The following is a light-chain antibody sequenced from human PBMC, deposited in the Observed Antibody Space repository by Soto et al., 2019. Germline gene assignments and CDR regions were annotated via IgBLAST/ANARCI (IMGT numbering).Light chain of an antibody. CDR2: AAS. J-gene: IGKJ4*01. CDR1: QSISSY. CDR3: QQSYTIPLT. V-gene: IGKV1-39*01. Sequence: DIQMTQSPSSLSASVGDRVTITCRASQSISSYLNWYQEKPGKAPKLLIYAASTWQSGVPSRFSGSGSGTDFTLTISSLQTEGFATYYCQQSYTIPLTFGGGTKVEIK.